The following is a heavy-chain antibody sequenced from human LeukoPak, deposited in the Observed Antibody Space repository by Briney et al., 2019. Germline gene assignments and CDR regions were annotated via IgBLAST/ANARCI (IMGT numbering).Heavy chain of an antibody. Sequence: SSETLSLTCTVSGGSISSSSYYWGWIRQPPGKGLEWIGSIYYSGSTYYNPSLKSRVTISVDTSKNQFSLKLSSVTAADTAVYYCARGGRLPVDYWGQGTLVTVSS. D-gene: IGHD4-11*01. J-gene: IGHJ4*02. CDR2: IYYSGST. V-gene: IGHV4-39*07. CDR1: GGSISSSSYY. CDR3: ARGGRLPVDY.